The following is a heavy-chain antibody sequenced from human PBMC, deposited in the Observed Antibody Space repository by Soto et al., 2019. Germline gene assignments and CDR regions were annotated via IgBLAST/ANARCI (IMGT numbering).Heavy chain of an antibody. CDR3: AREGAYCGGDCYSGGHYYYYYGMDV. D-gene: IGHD2-21*02. V-gene: IGHV3-30-3*01. J-gene: IGHJ6*02. CDR2: ISYDGSNK. Sequence: GGSLRLSCAASGFTFSSYAMHWVRQAPGKGLEWVAVISYDGSNKYYADSVKGRFTISRDNSKNTLYLQMNSLRAEDTAVYYCAREGAYCGGDCYSGGHYYYYYGMDVWGQGTTVTVSS. CDR1: GFTFSSYA.